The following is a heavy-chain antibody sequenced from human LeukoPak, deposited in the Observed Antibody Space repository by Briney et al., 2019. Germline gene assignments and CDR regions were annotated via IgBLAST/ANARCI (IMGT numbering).Heavy chain of an antibody. Sequence: ASVKVSCKAPGYTFTGYYMHWVRQAPGQGLEWMGWINPNSGGTNYAQKFQGRVTMTRDTSISTAYMELSRLRSDDTAVYYCARGWDYDFWSGYNNFDYWGQGTLVTVSS. D-gene: IGHD3-3*01. CDR2: INPNSGGT. J-gene: IGHJ4*02. V-gene: IGHV1-2*02. CDR1: GYTFTGYY. CDR3: ARGWDYDFWSGYNNFDY.